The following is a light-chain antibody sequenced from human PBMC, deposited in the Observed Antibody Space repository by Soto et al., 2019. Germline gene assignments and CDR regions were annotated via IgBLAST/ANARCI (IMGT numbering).Light chain of an antibody. CDR3: SSYTTSTTRII. CDR1: SSDVGGYNH. V-gene: IGLV2-14*01. J-gene: IGLJ2*01. Sequence: QSALTQPASVSGSPGQSITISCTGSSSDVGGYNHVSWYQQHPGKAPKLMIYEVSNRPSGVSNRFSGSKSCNTASLTISGLQAEDEADYYCSSYTTSTTRIIFGGGTKVTVL. CDR2: EVS.